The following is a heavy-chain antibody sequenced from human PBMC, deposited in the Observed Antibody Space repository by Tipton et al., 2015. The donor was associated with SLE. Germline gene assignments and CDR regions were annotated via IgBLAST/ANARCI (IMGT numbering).Heavy chain of an antibody. CDR3: ARSITIFGVVTHFDL. CDR1: GFTFNTYA. CDR2: ISNNGDTA. D-gene: IGHD3-3*01. J-gene: IGHJ3*01. Sequence: SLRLSCEASGFTFNTYAIHWVRQAPGKGLEYVSGISNNGDTANYANSVRGRFTISRDNSKSTVYLQMGSLKAEDMAVYYCARSITIFGVVTHFDLWGQGTMVTVSS. V-gene: IGHV3-64*01.